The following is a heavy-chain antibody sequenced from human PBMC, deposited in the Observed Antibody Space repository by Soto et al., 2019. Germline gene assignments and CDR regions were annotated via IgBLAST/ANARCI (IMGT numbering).Heavy chain of an antibody. J-gene: IGHJ4*02. V-gene: IGHV4-31*03. Sequence: QMQLQESGPGLVKPSQTLSLICSVSGGSISRPGYYWAWIRQHPARGVEWIGSISYSGNSNHNPSLQSRLILSVDTSQNCFFLRLDSVTAADAAVYYCGRLRRDGSGFPELWGQGDRVTVSS. CDR1: GGSISRPGYY. D-gene: IGHD3-22*01. CDR2: ISYSGNS. CDR3: GRLRRDGSGFPEL.